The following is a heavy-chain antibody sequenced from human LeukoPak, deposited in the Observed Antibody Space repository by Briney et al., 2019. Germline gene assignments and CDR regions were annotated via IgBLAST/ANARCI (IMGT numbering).Heavy chain of an antibody. J-gene: IGHJ4*02. Sequence: SETLSLTCAVYGGSFSGYYWSWIRQPPGKGLEWIGEINHSGSTNYNPSLKSRVTISVDTSKNQFSLKLSSVTAADTAVYYCARAKGITMVRGFNMGPRQPFDYWGQGTLVTVSS. CDR3: ARAKGITMVRGFNMGPRQPFDY. V-gene: IGHV4-34*01. CDR1: GGSFSGYY. D-gene: IGHD3-10*01. CDR2: INHSGST.